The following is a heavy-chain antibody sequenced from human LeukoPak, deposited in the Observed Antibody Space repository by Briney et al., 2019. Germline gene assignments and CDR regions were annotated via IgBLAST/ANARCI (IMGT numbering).Heavy chain of an antibody. D-gene: IGHD2-2*01. CDR2: INPSSGST. Sequence: ASVKVSCKASGYTFNSYYMHWVRQAPGQGLEWMGIINPSSGSTSYAQNFQGRVTMTRDTSTSTVYMELSSLRSEDTAVYYCARARVDIVVVPGISYYFDYWGQGTLVTVSS. CDR3: ARARVDIVVVPGISYYFDY. CDR1: GYTFNSYY. J-gene: IGHJ4*02. V-gene: IGHV1-46*02.